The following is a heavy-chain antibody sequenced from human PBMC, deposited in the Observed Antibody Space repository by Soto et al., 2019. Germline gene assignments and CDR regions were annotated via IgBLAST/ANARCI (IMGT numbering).Heavy chain of an antibody. CDR1: GFSFAGYA. D-gene: IGHD3-3*01. CDR3: AKTQTFNGYYGGFDA. J-gene: IGHJ4*02. V-gene: IGHV3-23*01. Sequence: EVQLWESGGGFVQPGGSLRLSCAATGFSFAGYALTWVRQAPGKGLEWLSAVSGGGASTYYADSVRGRFSISRDVSGNMIYLQLNRLTAGDTATYYCAKTQTFNGYYGGFDARGQGTRVTVSS. CDR2: VSGGGAST.